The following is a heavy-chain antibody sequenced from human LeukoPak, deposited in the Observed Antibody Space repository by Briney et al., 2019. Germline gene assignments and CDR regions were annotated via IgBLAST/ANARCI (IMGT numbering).Heavy chain of an antibody. CDR2: ISGSDGST. J-gene: IGHJ4*02. D-gene: IGHD3-9*01. CDR1: GFTFSNYG. CDR3: AKGDDLPAYSTSDY. V-gene: IGHV3-23*01. Sequence: GGSLRLSCAASGFTFSNYGMSWVRQAPGKGLEWVSAISGSDGSTHHADSVKGRFTISRDNSKNTLFLQMNSLRAEDTAVYYCAKGDDLPAYSTSDYWGQGTLVTVSS.